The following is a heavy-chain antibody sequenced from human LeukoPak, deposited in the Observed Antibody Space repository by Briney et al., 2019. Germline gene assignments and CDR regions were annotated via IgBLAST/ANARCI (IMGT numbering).Heavy chain of an antibody. D-gene: IGHD3-22*01. CDR3: ARGAIDYYDSSGPLH. CDR1: GFTFSSYW. CDR2: IKQDGSEK. Sequence: GGSLRLSCAASGFTFSSYWMSWVRQAPGKGLEWVANIKQDGSEKYYVDSVKGRFTISRDNAKNSLYLQMSSLRAEDTAVYYCARGAIDYYDSSGPLHWGQGTLVTVSS. J-gene: IGHJ4*02. V-gene: IGHV3-7*05.